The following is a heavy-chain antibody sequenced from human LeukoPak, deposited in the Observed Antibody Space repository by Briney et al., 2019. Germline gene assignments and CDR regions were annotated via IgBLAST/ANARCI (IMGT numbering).Heavy chain of an antibody. CDR2: ISTSGSSI. V-gene: IGHV3-11*04. Sequence: GGSLRLSCAASGLTFSDYSMNWIRQAPGKGLEWVSYISTSGSSIYYADSVKGRFTISRDNAKNSLYLQMNSLRAEDTAVYYCASGSGLQWSFDAFDIWGQGTMVTVSS. D-gene: IGHD3-10*01. J-gene: IGHJ3*02. CDR3: ASGSGLQWSFDAFDI. CDR1: GLTFSDYS.